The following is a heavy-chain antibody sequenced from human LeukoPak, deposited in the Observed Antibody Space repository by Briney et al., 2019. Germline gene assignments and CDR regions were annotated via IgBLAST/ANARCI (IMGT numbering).Heavy chain of an antibody. Sequence: ASVKVSCKASGYTLTDNHLYWVRQAPGQGLEWMGWFDPKSGGTNLAQNFQGRLTMTRDTSTSTVYMELSSLRSEDTAVYYCARDWDYYDTKDDYWGQGTLVTVSS. V-gene: IGHV1-2*02. D-gene: IGHD3-22*01. CDR1: GYTLTDNH. CDR2: FDPKSGGT. J-gene: IGHJ4*02. CDR3: ARDWDYYDTKDDY.